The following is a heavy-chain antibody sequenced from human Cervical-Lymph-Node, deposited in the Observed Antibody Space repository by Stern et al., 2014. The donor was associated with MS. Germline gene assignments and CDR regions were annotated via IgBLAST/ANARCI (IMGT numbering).Heavy chain of an antibody. CDR2: ISRGGDLI. CDR3: ARGLGSYDDS. CDR1: GFTFPDYY. D-gene: IGHD3-10*01. J-gene: IGHJ5*01. Sequence: VQLVESGGRLVKPGGSLRLSCEASGFTFPDYYMTWNRQAPGRGLEWLSYISRGGDLIHYADSVRGRVNISRDNAKNSLFLQMNSLSVEDTAVYFCARGLGSYDDSWGQGTLVTVSS. V-gene: IGHV3-11*01.